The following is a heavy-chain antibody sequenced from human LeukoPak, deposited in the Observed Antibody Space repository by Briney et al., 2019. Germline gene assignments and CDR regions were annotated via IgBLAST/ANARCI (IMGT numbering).Heavy chain of an antibody. V-gene: IGHV1-18*01. J-gene: IGHJ4*02. CDR3: ARKAARSTGSDY. D-gene: IGHD6-6*01. Sequence: ASVKVSCKASGYTFTSYGISGVRQAPGQGREWMGWISAYNGNTNYAHKLQGRVTMTTDTSTSTAYMELRSLRSDDTAVYYCARKAARSTGSDYWGQGTLVTVSS. CDR2: ISAYNGNT. CDR1: GYTFTSYG.